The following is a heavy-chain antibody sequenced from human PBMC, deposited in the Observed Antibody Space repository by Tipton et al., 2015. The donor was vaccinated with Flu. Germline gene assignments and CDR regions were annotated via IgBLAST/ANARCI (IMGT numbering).Heavy chain of an antibody. J-gene: IGHJ1*01. CDR3: VRQSLLIVVPGTITGYFQV. V-gene: IGHV4-39*01. Sequence: TLSLTCPVSGDSIYFISSSTYYWGWVRQAPGKGLEWIGSIYHRGSTFYNPSLSSRVSLSIDTSKNQFSLRLRSVTAADTAMYFCVRQSLLIVVPGTITGYFQVWDEGTPVSVSS. CDR1: GDSIYFISSSTYY. D-gene: IGHD1-20*01. CDR2: IYHRGST.